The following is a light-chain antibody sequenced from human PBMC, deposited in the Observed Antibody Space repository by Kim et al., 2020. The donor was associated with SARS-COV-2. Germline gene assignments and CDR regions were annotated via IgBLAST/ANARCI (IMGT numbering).Light chain of an antibody. Sequence: LKWYQQKPGKATNLRIYAASSLQSGVPSRFSGSGSGTDFSRTISSLHPEDSATYYCQQSYSTPHTFRQGTKLEI. CDR2: AAS. V-gene: IGKV1-39*01. CDR3: QQSYSTPHT. J-gene: IGKJ2*01.